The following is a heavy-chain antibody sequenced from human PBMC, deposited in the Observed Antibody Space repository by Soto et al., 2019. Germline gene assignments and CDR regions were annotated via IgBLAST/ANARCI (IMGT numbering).Heavy chain of an antibody. J-gene: IGHJ4*02. V-gene: IGHV4-59*01. Sequence: PSETLSLTCTVSGDSISSSYWSWIRQSPGKGLEWIGYIYYSGSTNYNASLKSRVTISVDTSKNQFSLKLSSVTAADTAVYYCARGRMTTLDWGQGTQVTVSA. D-gene: IGHD3-16*01. CDR3: ARGRMTTLD. CDR2: IYYSGST. CDR1: GDSISSSY.